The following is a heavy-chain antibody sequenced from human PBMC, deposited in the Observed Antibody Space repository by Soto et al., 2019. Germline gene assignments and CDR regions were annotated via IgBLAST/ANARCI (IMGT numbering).Heavy chain of an antibody. D-gene: IGHD5-18*01. CDR1: GFTFSSYG. CDR3: AKDLYSYGPDLP. J-gene: IGHJ5*02. V-gene: IGHV3-30*18. CDR2: ISYDGSNK. Sequence: QVHLVESGGGVVQPGRSLRLSCAASGFTFSSYGMHWVRQAPGKGLGWVAIISYDGSNKYYADSVKGRFTISRDNSKNTLYLQMTSLTADDTGTYYCAKDLYSYGPDLPWGQGTLVTVSS.